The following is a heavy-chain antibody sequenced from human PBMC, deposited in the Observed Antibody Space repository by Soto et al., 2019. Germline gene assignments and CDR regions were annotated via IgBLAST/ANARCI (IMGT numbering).Heavy chain of an antibody. V-gene: IGHV3-74*01. J-gene: IGHJ5*02. CDR3: ASEFCSGGNCYTYYFAP. CDR2: INTDGTNT. Sequence: DVQLVETGGGVVPPGGSLRLSCAASGFTFNRKLMHWVRHTPGKGLVWVSHINTDGTNTNYADSVKGRFTISRDNAKSTLFLQMNSLRDEDTAVYYCASEFCSGGNCYTYYFAPWGQGIPVTVS. CDR1: GFTFNRKL. D-gene: IGHD2-15*01.